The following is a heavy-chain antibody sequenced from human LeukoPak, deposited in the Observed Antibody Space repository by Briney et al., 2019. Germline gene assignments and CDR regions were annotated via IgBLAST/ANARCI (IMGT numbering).Heavy chain of an antibody. D-gene: IGHD3-10*01. CDR3: ARLFTTRITMVRGVIETYYFDY. J-gene: IGHJ4*02. CDR1: GGSISSSSYY. V-gene: IGHV4-39*01. Sequence: SETLSLTCTVSGGSISSSSYYWGWIRQPPGKGLEWIGSIYYSGSTYYNPSLKSRVTISVDTSKNQFSLKLSSVTAADTAVYYCARLFTTRITMVRGVIETYYFDYWGQGTLVTVSS. CDR2: IYYSGST.